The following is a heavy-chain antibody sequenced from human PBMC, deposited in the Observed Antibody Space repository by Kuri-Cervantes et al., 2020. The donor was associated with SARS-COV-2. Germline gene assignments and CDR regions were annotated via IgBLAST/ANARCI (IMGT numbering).Heavy chain of an antibody. J-gene: IGHJ3*02. D-gene: IGHD1-1*01. CDR2: ISRSSSYI. CDR1: GFTFSSYS. CDR3: AKDLGGAGTAAYDAFDI. Sequence: GGSLRLSCAASGFTFSSYSMNWVRQAPGKGLEWVSSISRSSSYIYYVDSVKGRFTISRDNSKNTLYLQMNSLRAEDTAVYYCAKDLGGAGTAAYDAFDIWGQGTMVTVSS. V-gene: IGHV3-21*04.